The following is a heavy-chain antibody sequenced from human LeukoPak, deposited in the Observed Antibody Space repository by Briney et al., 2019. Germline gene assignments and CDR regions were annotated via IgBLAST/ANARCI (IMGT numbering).Heavy chain of an antibody. V-gene: IGHV4-59*12. CDR1: GGSISGSY. Sequence: SETLSLTCSVSGGSISGSYWMWIRQSPGKGLEWIGYIYYSGATSYNPSFRGRVTFFVDTSKNQFSLKLSSVTAADTAMYYCAREIPAAGHFDYWGQGALVTVSS. CDR3: AREIPAAGHFDY. D-gene: IGHD6-13*01. J-gene: IGHJ4*02. CDR2: IYYSGAT.